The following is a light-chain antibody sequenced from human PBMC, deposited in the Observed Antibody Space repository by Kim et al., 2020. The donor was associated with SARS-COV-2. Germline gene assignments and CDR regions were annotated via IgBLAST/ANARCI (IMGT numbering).Light chain of an antibody. Sequence: QSALAQPASVSGSPGQSITISCTGTSSDIGSYKYVSWYQQHPGKVPKLIIYDVSNRPSGVSNRFSGSKSGNTASLTISGLQADDEADYYCSSYTGTNSPFVFGTGNKGTVL. CDR3: SSYTGTNSPFV. CDR2: DVS. CDR1: SSDIGSYKY. J-gene: IGLJ1*01. V-gene: IGLV2-14*03.